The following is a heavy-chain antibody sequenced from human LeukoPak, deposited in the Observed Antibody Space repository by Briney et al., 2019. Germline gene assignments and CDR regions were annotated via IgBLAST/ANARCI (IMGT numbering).Heavy chain of an antibody. CDR3: ARDVDIVATTPVVFDY. CDR2: ISAYNGNT. V-gene: IGHV1-18*01. J-gene: IGHJ4*02. CDR1: GYTFTSYG. Sequence: GASVKVSCKASGYTFTSYGISWVRQAPGQGLEWMGWISAYNGNTNYAQKLQGRVTMTTDTSTSTAYMELRSLRSDDTAVYYCARDVDIVATTPVVFDYWGQGTLVTVSS. D-gene: IGHD5-12*01.